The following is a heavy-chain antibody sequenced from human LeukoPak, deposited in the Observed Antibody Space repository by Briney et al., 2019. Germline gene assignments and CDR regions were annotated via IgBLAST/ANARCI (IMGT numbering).Heavy chain of an antibody. Sequence: SVKVSCKASGGTFSSYAISWVRQAPGQGLEWMGRIIPIFGTANYVQKFQGRVTITTDESTSTAYMELSSLRSEDTAVYYCARDTYSSSWYVPNYFDYWGQGTLVTVSS. CDR2: IIPIFGTA. CDR3: ARDTYSSSWYVPNYFDY. CDR1: GGTFSSYA. J-gene: IGHJ4*02. V-gene: IGHV1-69*05. D-gene: IGHD6-13*01.